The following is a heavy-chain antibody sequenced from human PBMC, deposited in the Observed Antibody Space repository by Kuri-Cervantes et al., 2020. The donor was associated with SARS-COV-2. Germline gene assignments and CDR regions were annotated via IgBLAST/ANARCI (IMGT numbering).Heavy chain of an antibody. D-gene: IGHD2-2*01. Sequence: GSLRLSCAVYGGSFSGYYWSWIRQPPGKGLEWIGEINHSGSTNYNPSLKSRVTISVDTSKNQFSLKLSSVTAADTAVYYCARDYCSSTSCYYAYWGQGTLVTDSS. CDR3: ARDYCSSTSCYYAY. CDR1: GGSFSGYY. CDR2: INHSGST. V-gene: IGHV4-34*01. J-gene: IGHJ4*02.